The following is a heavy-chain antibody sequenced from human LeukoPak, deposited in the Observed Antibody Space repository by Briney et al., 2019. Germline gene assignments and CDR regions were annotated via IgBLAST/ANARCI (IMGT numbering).Heavy chain of an antibody. Sequence: SVKVSCKASGGTFSSYAISWVRQAPGQGLEWMGRIIPTFGTANYAQKFQGRVTITTDESTSTAYMELSSLRSEDTAVYYCAREIRGSDAYFDYWGQGTLVTVSS. V-gene: IGHV1-69*05. CDR3: AREIRGSDAYFDY. CDR2: IIPTFGTA. D-gene: IGHD3-10*01. CDR1: GGTFSSYA. J-gene: IGHJ4*02.